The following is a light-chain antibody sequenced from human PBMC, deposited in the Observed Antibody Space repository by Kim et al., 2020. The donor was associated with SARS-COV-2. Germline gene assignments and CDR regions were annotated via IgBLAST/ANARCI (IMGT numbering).Light chain of an antibody. CDR1: QSIISY. CDR2: AAF. V-gene: IGKV1-39*01. Sequence: DIQMTQSPSSLSASVGDRVTITCRASQSIISYLNWYQQKPGKAPKLLIYAAFSLQSGVPSRFSGSGSGTDFTLTISSLQPEDFATYYCQQSYSTPLTFGGGTKVDIK. J-gene: IGKJ4*01. CDR3: QQSYSTPLT.